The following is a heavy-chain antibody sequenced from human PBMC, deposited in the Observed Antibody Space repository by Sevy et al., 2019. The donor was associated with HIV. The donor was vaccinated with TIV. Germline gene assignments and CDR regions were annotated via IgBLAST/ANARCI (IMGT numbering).Heavy chain of an antibody. Sequence: GGSLRLSCVASGFTFSDSWMIWVRQAPGKGLERIAFINEDGGRLGYVDSVRGRFTISRENIKNSLYLQMNNLRAEVTALYFCARDRAYSAVDYWGQGALVTVSS. CDR1: GFTFSDSW. CDR3: ARDRAYSAVDY. CDR2: INEDGGRL. D-gene: IGHD5-18*01. J-gene: IGHJ4*02. V-gene: IGHV3-7*01.